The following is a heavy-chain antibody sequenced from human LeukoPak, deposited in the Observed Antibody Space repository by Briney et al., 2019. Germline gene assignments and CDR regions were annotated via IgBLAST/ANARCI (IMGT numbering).Heavy chain of an antibody. J-gene: IGHJ4*02. CDR2: ISAYNGNT. Sequence: ASVKVSCKASGYTFTSYGISWVRQAPGQGLEWMGWISAYNGNTNYAQKLQGRVTMTTDTSTSTAYMELRSLRSDDTAVYYRARASSSWYYFDYWGQGTLVTVSS. V-gene: IGHV1-18*01. CDR3: ARASSSWYYFDY. CDR1: GYTFTSYG. D-gene: IGHD6-13*01.